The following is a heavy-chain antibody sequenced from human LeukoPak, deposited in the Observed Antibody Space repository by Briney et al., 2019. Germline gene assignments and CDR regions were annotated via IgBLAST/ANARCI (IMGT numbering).Heavy chain of an antibody. CDR1: GFNFSNYD. CDR3: AKGDY. CDR2: MRYDGSNK. J-gene: IGHJ4*02. V-gene: IGHV3-30*02. Sequence: GGSLRLSCAASGFNFSNYDMHWVRQAPGKGLERVAFMRYDGSNKYYADSVKGRFTISRDNSKNTLHLQMNSLRTEDTAVYYCAKGDYWGQGTLVTVSS.